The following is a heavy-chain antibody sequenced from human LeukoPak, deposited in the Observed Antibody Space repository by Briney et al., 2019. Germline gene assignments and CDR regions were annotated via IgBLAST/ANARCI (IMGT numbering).Heavy chain of an antibody. J-gene: IGHJ4*02. CDR2: IYYGGST. CDR1: GGSINSYY. D-gene: IGHD5-18*01. Sequence: SETLSLTCTVSGGSINSYYWSWVRQPPGKGLEWIGYIYYGGSTNYNPSLKSRVTISVDTSKNQFSLKLSSVTAADTAVYYCARDRSYGNFDYWGQGTLVTVSS. V-gene: IGHV4-59*01. CDR3: ARDRSYGNFDY.